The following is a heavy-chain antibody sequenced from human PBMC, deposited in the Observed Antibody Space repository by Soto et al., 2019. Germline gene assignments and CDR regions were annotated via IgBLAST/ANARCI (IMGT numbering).Heavy chain of an antibody. CDR3: AKDRSRYCISTSCHCLAY. V-gene: IGHV3-23*01. CDR1: GFTFTTHA. Sequence: GGSLRLSCAASGFTFTTHAMSWVRQAPGKGLEWVSAISANGRSTYYADSVKGRVTISRDNSKNTLYLQMNSLRAEDTAVYYCAKDRSRYCISTSCHCLAYWGQGTLVTVSS. D-gene: IGHD2-2*01. CDR2: ISANGRST. J-gene: IGHJ4*02.